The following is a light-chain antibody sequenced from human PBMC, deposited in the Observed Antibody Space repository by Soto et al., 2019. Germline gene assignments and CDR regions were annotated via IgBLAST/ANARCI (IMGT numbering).Light chain of an antibody. CDR2: GAS. Sequence: EIVMRQSPATLSVSPGERVTLSCRASQSLSSNLAWYQQKPGQAPRLLIYGASSRATGIPDRFSGSGSGTDFTLTISRLEPEDFAVYYCQQYNSWPLTFGGGTKVDIK. V-gene: IGKV3D-15*01. J-gene: IGKJ4*01. CDR1: QSLSSN. CDR3: QQYNSWPLT.